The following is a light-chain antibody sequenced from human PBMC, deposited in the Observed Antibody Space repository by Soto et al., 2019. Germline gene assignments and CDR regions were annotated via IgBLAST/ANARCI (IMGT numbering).Light chain of an antibody. V-gene: IGLV2-14*01. Sequence: QPVLTQPASVSGSPGQSITISCTGTSSDVGGYNYVSWYQQHPGKAPKLMISEVSNRPSGVSNRFSGSKSGNTASLTISGLQAEDEADYYCCAYVRSNAVLFGGGTKLTVL. CDR1: SSDVGGYNY. CDR3: CAYVRSNAVL. J-gene: IGLJ2*01. CDR2: EVS.